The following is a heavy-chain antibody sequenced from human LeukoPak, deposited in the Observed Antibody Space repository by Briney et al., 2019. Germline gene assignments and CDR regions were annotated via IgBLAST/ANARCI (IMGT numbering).Heavy chain of an antibody. Sequence: PSETLSLTCAVYGGSFSGYYWSWIRQPPGKGLEWIGEINHSGSTKFNPSLKSRVTISVDTSNNRFSLKLSSVTAADTAVYYCARELVGVPHSSSSADYFDYWGQGTLVAASS. CDR3: ARELVGVPHSSSSADYFDY. V-gene: IGHV4-34*01. CDR1: GGSFSGYY. CDR2: INHSGST. J-gene: IGHJ4*02. D-gene: IGHD6-6*01.